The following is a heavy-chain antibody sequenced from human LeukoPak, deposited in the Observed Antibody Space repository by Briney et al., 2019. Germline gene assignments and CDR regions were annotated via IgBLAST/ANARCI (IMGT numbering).Heavy chain of an antibody. J-gene: IGHJ4*02. V-gene: IGHV1-2*06. CDR2: INPNSGGT. Sequence: ASVKVSCKASGYTFTGYYMHWVRQAPGQGLEWMGRINPNSGGTNYAQKFQGRVTMTRDTSISTAYMELSRLRSDDTAAYYCARGYCTNGVCYNFDYWGQGTLVTVSS. D-gene: IGHD2-8*01. CDR3: ARGYCTNGVCYNFDY. CDR1: GYTFTGYY.